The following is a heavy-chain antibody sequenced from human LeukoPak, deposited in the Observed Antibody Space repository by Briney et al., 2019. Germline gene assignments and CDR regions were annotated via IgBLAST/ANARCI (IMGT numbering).Heavy chain of an antibody. CDR1: GYTFTNYG. D-gene: IGHD4-17*01. J-gene: IGHJ4*02. Sequence: ASVKVSCKASGYTFTNYGISWVRQAPGQGLEWMGGIIPIFGTANYAQKFQGRVTITADKSTSTAYMELSSLRSEDTAVYYCARAQTYDYGDHGPWEYWGQGTLVTVSS. CDR3: ARAQTYDYGDHGPWEY. CDR2: IIPIFGTA. V-gene: IGHV1-69*06.